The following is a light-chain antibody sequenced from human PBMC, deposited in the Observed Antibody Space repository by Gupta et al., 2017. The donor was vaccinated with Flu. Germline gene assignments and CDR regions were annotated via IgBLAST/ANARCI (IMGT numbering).Light chain of an antibody. CDR2: EDY. J-gene: IGLJ2*01. Sequence: NFILTQPPSVSESPGKTVTISCIRSSGNIADNFVQWYQQRPGTYPRTIIFEDYNSPSGIPNRFAGAIVSSTSAPINISPLQGEDDSYYSSQSYDTQSVSFGGGTKLTVL. V-gene: IGLV6-57*01. CDR1: SGNIADNF. CDR3: QSYDTQSVS.